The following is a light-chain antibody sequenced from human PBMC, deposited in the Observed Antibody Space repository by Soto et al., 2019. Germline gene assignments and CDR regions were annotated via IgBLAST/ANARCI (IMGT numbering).Light chain of an antibody. V-gene: IGKV1-9*01. CDR1: QGISSF. Sequence: IQLTQSPSSLSASVVDSVTITCRASQGISSFLAWYQQKPGKAPKLLIYAASTLQSGVPSRFSGSGSGTDLTLTISSLQPEDFATYFCQQLNSYPITFGQGTRLEI. CDR3: QQLNSYPIT. CDR2: AAS. J-gene: IGKJ5*01.